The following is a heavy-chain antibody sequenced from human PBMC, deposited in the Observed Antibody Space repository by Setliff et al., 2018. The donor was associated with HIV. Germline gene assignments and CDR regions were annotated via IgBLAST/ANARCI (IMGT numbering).Heavy chain of an antibody. CDR2: ISYDGTNE. Sequence: LRLSCAASGFTLSDYAMHWVRQAPGKGLEWVAVISYDGTNEYYADSVKGRFTISRDNYKNTVFLQMNSLRAEDTAVYYCARDRGWEIEYGLDYWGQGTLVTVSS. V-gene: IGHV3-30*03. D-gene: IGHD1-26*01. J-gene: IGHJ4*02. CDR1: GFTLSDYA. CDR3: ARDRGWEIEYGLDY.